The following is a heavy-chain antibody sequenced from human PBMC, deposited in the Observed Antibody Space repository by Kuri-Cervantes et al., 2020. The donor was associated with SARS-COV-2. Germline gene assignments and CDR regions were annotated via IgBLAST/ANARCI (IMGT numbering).Heavy chain of an antibody. V-gene: IGHV4-39*01. CDR3: ARRSTSITIFGVVNINPFDY. Sequence: GSLRLSCTASGGSIGSSSYYWGWIRQPPGKGLEWIGSIYYSGSTYYNPSLKSRVTISVDTSKNQFSLKLSSVTAADTAVYYCARRSTSITIFGVVNINPFDYWGQGTLVTVSS. D-gene: IGHD3-3*01. J-gene: IGHJ4*02. CDR1: GGSIGSSSYY. CDR2: IYYSGST.